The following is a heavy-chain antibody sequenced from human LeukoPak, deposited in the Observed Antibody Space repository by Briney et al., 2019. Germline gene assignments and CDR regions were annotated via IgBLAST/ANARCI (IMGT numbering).Heavy chain of an antibody. Sequence: SETLSLTCTVSGGSIGDDYWSWIRQPPGKGLEWIGYIYYSGSANYNPSLKGRITISLDTFKNQLSLKLSSVTAADTAVYYCAREPHCSSTSCLNWFDPWGQGTLVTVSS. CDR1: GGSIGDDY. CDR3: AREPHCSSTSCLNWFDP. V-gene: IGHV4-59*01. CDR2: IYYSGSA. J-gene: IGHJ5*02. D-gene: IGHD2-2*01.